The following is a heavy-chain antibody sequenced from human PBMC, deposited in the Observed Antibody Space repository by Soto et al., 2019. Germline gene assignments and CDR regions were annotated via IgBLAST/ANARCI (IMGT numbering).Heavy chain of an antibody. J-gene: IGHJ3*02. CDR1: GFTFSSYS. D-gene: IGHD1-26*01. V-gene: IGHV3-21*01. CDR3: ARDSFSGSYYAFDI. Sequence: GGSLRLSCAASGFTFSSYSMNWVRQAPGKGLEWVSSISSSSYIYYADSVKGRFTISRDNAKNSLYLQMNSLRAEDTAVYYCARDSFSGSYYAFDIWGQGTMVTVSS. CDR2: ISSSSYI.